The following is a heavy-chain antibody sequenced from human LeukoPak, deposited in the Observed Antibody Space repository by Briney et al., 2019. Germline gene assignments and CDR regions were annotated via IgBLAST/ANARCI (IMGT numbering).Heavy chain of an antibody. D-gene: IGHD1-1*01. CDR1: GYTFTGNY. CDR2: INPNSGGT. V-gene: IGHV1-2*02. J-gene: IGHJ5*02. Sequence: ASVKVSCKASGYTFTGNYMHWVRQAPGQGLEWMGWINPNSGGTNYAQKFQGRVTMTRDTSIGTAYMELNRLRSDDTAVYYCARATGTTYYSYSWFDPWGQGTLVTVSS. CDR3: ARATGTTYYSYSWFDP.